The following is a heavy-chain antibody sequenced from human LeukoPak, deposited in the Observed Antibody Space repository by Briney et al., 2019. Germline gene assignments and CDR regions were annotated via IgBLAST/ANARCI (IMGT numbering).Heavy chain of an antibody. Sequence: PGGSLRLSCAASGFTFSNAWMTWVRQPPGKGLEWIGSIYYSGSTYYNPSLKSRVTISVDTSKNQFSLKLSSVTAADTAVYYCARVSNYDSSGYYYGDDYWGQGTLVTVSS. J-gene: IGHJ4*02. V-gene: IGHV4-4*02. CDR3: ARVSNYDSSGYYYGDDY. CDR2: IYYSGST. D-gene: IGHD3-22*01. CDR1: GFTFSNAW.